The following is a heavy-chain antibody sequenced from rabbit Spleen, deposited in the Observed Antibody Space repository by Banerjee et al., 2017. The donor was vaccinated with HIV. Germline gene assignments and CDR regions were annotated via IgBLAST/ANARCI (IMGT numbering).Heavy chain of an antibody. CDR3: VREAGYAGYGDGNL. CDR1: AFDFSSGG. CDR2: IDPVFGST. V-gene: IGHV1S47*01. J-gene: IGHJ4*01. Sequence: QEQLVESGGGLVQPGGSLKLSCKASAFDFSSGGVSWVRQAPGKGLEWIGYIDPVFGSTVYATWVNGRFTISSHNAQNTLYLQLNSLTAADTATYFCVREAGYAGYGDGNLWGPGTLVTVS. D-gene: IGHD7-1*01.